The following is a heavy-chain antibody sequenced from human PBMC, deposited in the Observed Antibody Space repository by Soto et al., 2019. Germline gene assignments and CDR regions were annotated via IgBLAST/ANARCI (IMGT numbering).Heavy chain of an antibody. CDR1: GYTFTSYY. CDR2: INPSGGST. CDR3: ARDPVGATWYYYYGMDV. J-gene: IGHJ6*02. V-gene: IGHV1-46*03. D-gene: IGHD1-26*01. Sequence: ASVKVSCKASGYTFTSYYMHWVRQAPGQGLEWMGIINPSGGSTSYAQKFQGRVTMTRDTSTSTVYMELSSLRSEDTAVYYCARDPVGATWYYYYGMDVWGQGTTVTVSS.